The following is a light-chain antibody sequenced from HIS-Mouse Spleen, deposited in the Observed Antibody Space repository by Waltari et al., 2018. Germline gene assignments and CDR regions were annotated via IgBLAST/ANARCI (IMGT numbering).Light chain of an antibody. Sequence: EIVMTQSPATLSVSPGERATLSCRASQGVSSNLAWYQQKPGQAPRLLIYGESTRATGIPARVSGSGSGTEFTLTISSMQSEDFAVYYCQQYNNWWTFGQGTKVEIK. CDR2: GES. J-gene: IGKJ1*01. V-gene: IGKV3-15*01. CDR1: QGVSSN. CDR3: QQYNNWWT.